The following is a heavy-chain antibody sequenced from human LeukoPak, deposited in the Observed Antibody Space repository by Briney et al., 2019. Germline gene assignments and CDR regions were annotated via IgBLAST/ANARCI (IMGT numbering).Heavy chain of an antibody. Sequence: TLSLTCTVSGGSISNYYWSWIRQAPGKGLEWIGEISHSGSTNYNPSLKSRVTISVDTSKNQFSLKLSSVTAADTAVYYCASRENWGQGTLVTVSS. V-gene: IGHV4-34*01. J-gene: IGHJ4*02. CDR1: GGSISNYY. CDR3: ASREN. CDR2: ISHSGST.